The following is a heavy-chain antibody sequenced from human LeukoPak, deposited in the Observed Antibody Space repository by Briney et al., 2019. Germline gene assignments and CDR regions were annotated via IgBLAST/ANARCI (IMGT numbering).Heavy chain of an antibody. J-gene: IGHJ3*02. CDR3: ARYQGYGSSGSCYHDFDI. CDR2: IYYSGNT. D-gene: IGHD2-15*01. V-gene: IGHV4-39*01. Sequence: PETLSLTCTVSGGSISSSSYYCGWIRQPPGKGLEWIGSIYYSGNTYYSPTLNNRVTIYVEASMNQFSLKLKSVTAADSAVDACARYQGYGSSGSCYHDFDIWGQGTMVTVSS. CDR1: GGSISSSSYY.